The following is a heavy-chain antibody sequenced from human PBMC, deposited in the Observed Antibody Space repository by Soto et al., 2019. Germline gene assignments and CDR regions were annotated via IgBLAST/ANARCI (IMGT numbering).Heavy chain of an antibody. J-gene: IGHJ6*02. CDR1: GFSFSTYS. D-gene: IGHD2-21*02. Sequence: GGALRLACEASGFSFSTYSMHWVRQAPGKGLEWVSSIGRRSDIYYADSVKGRFTISRDNAKNSVSLQMNSLRDEDTAVYYCAREETAWPLAYGLDVWGQGTTVTVSS. V-gene: IGHV3-21*01. CDR2: IGRRSDI. CDR3: AREETAWPLAYGLDV.